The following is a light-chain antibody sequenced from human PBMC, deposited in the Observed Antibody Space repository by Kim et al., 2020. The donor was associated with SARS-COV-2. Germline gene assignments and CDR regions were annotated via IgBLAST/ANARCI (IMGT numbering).Light chain of an antibody. CDR2: GKY. V-gene: IGLV3-19*01. J-gene: IGLJ3*02. Sequence: SSELTQDPAVSVALGQTVRLTCQGDSLRNYYATWYQQRPGQAPTLVLYGKYDRPSGIPDRVSGSASGNTAYLTITGAQAEDEADYYCSSRDSTGDHVVFG. CDR3: SSRDSTGDHVV. CDR1: SLRNYY.